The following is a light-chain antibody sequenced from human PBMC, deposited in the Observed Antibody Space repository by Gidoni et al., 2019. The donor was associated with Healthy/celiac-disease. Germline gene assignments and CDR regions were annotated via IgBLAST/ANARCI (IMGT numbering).Light chain of an antibody. V-gene: IGKV3-11*01. CDR2: DAS. CDR3: QQRSNGPPSLT. CDR1: QSVSSY. Sequence: EIVLTQSPATLSLSPGERATLSCRASQSVSSYLAWYQQKPGQAPRLLIYDASNRATGIPARFSGSGAGTDVTIIISSREPEDVVVYYCQQRSNGPPSLTFGGGTKVEIK. J-gene: IGKJ4*02.